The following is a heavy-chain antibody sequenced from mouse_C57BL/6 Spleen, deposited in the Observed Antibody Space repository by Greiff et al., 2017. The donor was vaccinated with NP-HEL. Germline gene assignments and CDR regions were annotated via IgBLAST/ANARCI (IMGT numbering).Heavy chain of an antibody. V-gene: IGHV1-55*01. D-gene: IGHD1-1*01. CDR2: IYPGSGST. J-gene: IGHJ2*01. CDR1: GYTFTSYW. CDR3: ASGITTVGATGDFDY. Sequence: VQLQQSGAELVKPGASVKMSCKASGYTFTSYWITWVKQRPGQGLEWIGDIYPGSGSTNYNEKFKSKATLTVDTSSSTAYMQLSSLTSEDSAVYYCASGITTVGATGDFDYWGQGTTLTVSS.